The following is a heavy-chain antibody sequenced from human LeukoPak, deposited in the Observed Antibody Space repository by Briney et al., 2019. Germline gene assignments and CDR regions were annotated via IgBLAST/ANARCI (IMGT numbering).Heavy chain of an antibody. Sequence: NLYGRTTIFSHSLTGRFTISPYNAKNTLYLQMNSLIAEDTAVYYCARDSVVVAANHWFDPWGQGTLVTVSS. D-gene: IGHD2-15*01. CDR2: NLYGRTT. CDR3: ARDSVVVAANHWFDP. J-gene: IGHJ5*02. V-gene: IGHV3-74*01.